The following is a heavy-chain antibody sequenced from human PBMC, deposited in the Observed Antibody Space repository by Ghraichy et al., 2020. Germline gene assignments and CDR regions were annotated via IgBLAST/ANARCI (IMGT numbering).Heavy chain of an antibody. CDR1: GYTFTGYY. Sequence: VKVSCKASGYTFTGYYMHWVRQAPGQGLEWMGWINPNSGGTNYAQKFQGRVTMTRDTSISTAYMELSRLRSDDTAVYYCARDWSGRDNWFDPWGQGTLVTVSS. V-gene: IGHV1-2*02. D-gene: IGHD3-3*01. CDR2: INPNSGGT. J-gene: IGHJ5*02. CDR3: ARDWSGRDNWFDP.